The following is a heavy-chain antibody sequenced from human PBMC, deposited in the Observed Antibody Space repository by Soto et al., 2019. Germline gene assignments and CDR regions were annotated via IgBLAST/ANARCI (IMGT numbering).Heavy chain of an antibody. Sequence: ASVKVSCKASGYTFTSYYIHWVRQAPGQGLEWMGIINPSGGSTTYAQKFQGRVTMTRDTSTSTVYMELSSLRSEDTAVYYCTGLPQYGAFDIWGQGTLVTVSS. CDR3: TGLPQYGAFDI. V-gene: IGHV1-46*03. CDR2: INPSGGST. CDR1: GYTFTSYY. D-gene: IGHD3-9*01. J-gene: IGHJ4*03.